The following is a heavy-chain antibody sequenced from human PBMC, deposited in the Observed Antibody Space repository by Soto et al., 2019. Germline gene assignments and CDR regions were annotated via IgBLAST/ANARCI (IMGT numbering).Heavy chain of an antibody. CDR2: INAGNGNT. J-gene: IGHJ5*02. Sequence: QVQLVQSGAEVKKPGASVKVSCKASGYTFTSYAMHWVRQAPGQRLEWMGWINAGNGNTKYSQKFQGRVTISRDTSASTVYMELSSLRSEDTAVYYCARDPSRYCSGGSCYPNWFDPWGQGTLVTVSS. D-gene: IGHD2-15*01. CDR3: ARDPSRYCSGGSCYPNWFDP. CDR1: GYTFTSYA. V-gene: IGHV1-3*01.